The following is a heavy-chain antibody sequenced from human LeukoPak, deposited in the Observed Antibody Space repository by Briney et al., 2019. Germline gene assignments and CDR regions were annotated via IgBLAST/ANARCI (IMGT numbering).Heavy chain of an antibody. J-gene: IGHJ4*02. CDR1: GFTFSSYS. CDR3: ARRAGAYSHPYDY. CDR2: ISTSSSYI. Sequence: GGSLRLSCAASGFTFSSYSMNWVRQAPGKGLEWVSCISTSSSYIYYADSVKGRFTISRDNSKNTLYLQMNSLRAEDTAVYYCARRAGAYSHPYDYWGQGTLVTVSS. D-gene: IGHD4/OR15-4a*01. V-gene: IGHV3-21*04.